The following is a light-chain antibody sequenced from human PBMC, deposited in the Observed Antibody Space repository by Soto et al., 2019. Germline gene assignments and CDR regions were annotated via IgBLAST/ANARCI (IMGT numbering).Light chain of an antibody. V-gene: IGKV3-11*01. CDR2: DAS. CDR3: QQRSDWRST. J-gene: IGKJ4*01. Sequence: EIVLTQSPATLSLSPGERATLSCRASQSVSSYLAWYQQKPGQAPRLLIYDASNRATGIPARFSGSGYGTCFTLTISSLEPDDFAVYYCQQRSDWRSTFGGGTKVQIK. CDR1: QSVSSY.